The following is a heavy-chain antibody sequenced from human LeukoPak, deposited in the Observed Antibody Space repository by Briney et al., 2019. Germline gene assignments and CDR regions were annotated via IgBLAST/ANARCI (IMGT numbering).Heavy chain of an antibody. CDR1: GFTSDDYA. V-gene: IGHV3-9*02. CDR3: YYYGMDV. CDR2: ISWNSGSI. J-gene: IGHJ6*02. Sequence: GGSLRLSCAASGFTSDDYAMHWVRQAPGKGLEWVSGISWNSGSIGYADSVKGRFTISRDNAKNSLYLQMNSLRAEDTALYYCYYYGMDVWGQGTTVTVSS.